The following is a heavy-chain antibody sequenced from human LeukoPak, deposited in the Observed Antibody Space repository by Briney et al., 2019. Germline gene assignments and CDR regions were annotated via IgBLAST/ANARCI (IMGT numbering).Heavy chain of an antibody. J-gene: IGHJ4*02. D-gene: IGHD3-22*01. CDR1: GYTFTSYG. V-gene: IGHV1-18*01. CDR3: ARYYYDTSGSLDY. CDR2: ISAYNGNT. Sequence: ASVKVSCTASGYTFTSYGISWVRQAPGQGLEWMGWISAYNGNTNYAQKFQGRVTMTRDTSISTAYMELSRLRSDDTAVYYCARYYYDTSGSLDYWGQGTLVTVSS.